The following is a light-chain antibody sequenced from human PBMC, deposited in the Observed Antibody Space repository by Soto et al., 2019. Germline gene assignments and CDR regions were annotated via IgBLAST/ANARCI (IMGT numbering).Light chain of an antibody. CDR2: GAS. CDR1: QSVRSN. Sequence: EIVMTQSPATLSVSPGERTTLSCRASQSVRSNLAWYQQKPGQAPRLLIYGASTRATGIPARFSGSGSGTEFTLTISSLQSEDFALYYCQQYKDWPLTFGGGTKVDIK. J-gene: IGKJ4*01. V-gene: IGKV3-15*01. CDR3: QQYKDWPLT.